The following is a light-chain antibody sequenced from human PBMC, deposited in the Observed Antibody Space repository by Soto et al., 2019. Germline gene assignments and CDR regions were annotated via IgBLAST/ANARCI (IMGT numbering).Light chain of an antibody. CDR1: QSVSSSY. Sequence: NVLAQASATLALSPGGKATLSCGARQSVSSSYLAWYQQKPGLAPRLLIYDASSRATGIPDRFSGSGSGTDFTLTISRLEPEDFAVYYCQQYGSSQYTFGQGTKVDIK. V-gene: IGKV3D-20*01. CDR3: QQYGSSQYT. CDR2: DAS. J-gene: IGKJ2*01.